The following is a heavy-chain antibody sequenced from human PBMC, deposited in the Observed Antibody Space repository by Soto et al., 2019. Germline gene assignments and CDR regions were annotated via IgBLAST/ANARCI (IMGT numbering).Heavy chain of an antibody. D-gene: IGHD1-1*01. CDR3: ARGGTPRNWNDRAIDY. CDR1: GFTFSSYG. V-gene: IGHV3-33*01. Sequence: QVQLVESGGGVVQPGRSLRLSCAASGFTFSSYGMHWVRQAPGKGLEWVAVIWYDGSNKYYADSVKGRFTISRDNSKNTLYLQMNSLRAEDTAVYYCARGGTPRNWNDRAIDYWGQGTLVTVSS. CDR2: IWYDGSNK. J-gene: IGHJ4*02.